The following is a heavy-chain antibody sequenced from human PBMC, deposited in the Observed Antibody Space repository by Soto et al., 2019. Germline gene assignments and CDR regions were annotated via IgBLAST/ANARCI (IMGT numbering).Heavy chain of an antibody. Sequence: EVQLLESGGGLVQPGGSLRLSCAASGFTFSSYAMSWVRQAPGKGLEWVSAISGSGGSTYYADSVKGRFTISRDNSKNTLYLQMNSLSADVTAVHYFAKGKIVATPEFDPFDIWGQGTMVTVYS. D-gene: IGHD5-12*01. V-gene: IGHV3-23*01. CDR1: GFTFSSYA. CDR3: AKGKIVATPEFDPFDI. J-gene: IGHJ3*02. CDR2: ISGSGGST.